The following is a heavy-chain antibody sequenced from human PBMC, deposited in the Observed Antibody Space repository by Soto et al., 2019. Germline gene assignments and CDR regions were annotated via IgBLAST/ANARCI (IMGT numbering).Heavy chain of an antibody. D-gene: IGHD3-22*01. Sequence: QVQLVESGGGVVQPGRSLRLSCAASGFTFSSYAMHWVRQAPGKGLEWVAVISYDGSNKYYADSVKGRFTISRDNSKNTLYLRMNSLRAEDTAVYYCARDPAVSSGYPLYYYYGIDVWGQGTTVTVSS. J-gene: IGHJ6*02. CDR3: ARDPAVSSGYPLYYYYGIDV. V-gene: IGHV3-30-3*01. CDR1: GFTFSSYA. CDR2: ISYDGSNK.